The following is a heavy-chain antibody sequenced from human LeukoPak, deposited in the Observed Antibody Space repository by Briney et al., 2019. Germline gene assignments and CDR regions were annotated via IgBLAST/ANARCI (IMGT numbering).Heavy chain of an antibody. CDR1: GFTFSDYY. D-gene: IGHD3-22*01. J-gene: IGHJ4*02. CDR3: ARGPPYYYDSSGYFDY. V-gene: IGHV3-11*01. CDR2: ISSSGSTI. Sequence: GGSLRLSCAASGFTFSDYYMSWIRQAPGKGLEWVSYISSSGSTIYYADSVKGRFTISRDNAKNSLYLQMNSLRAEDTAVYYCARGPPYYYDSSGYFDYWGQGTLVTVSS.